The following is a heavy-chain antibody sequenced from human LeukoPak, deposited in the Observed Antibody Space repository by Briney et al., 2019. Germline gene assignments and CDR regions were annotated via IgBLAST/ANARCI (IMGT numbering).Heavy chain of an antibody. J-gene: IGHJ5*02. V-gene: IGHV3-48*04. Sequence: GGPLRLTCAASGFNFRTFSMNWVRQAPGKGLEWLSYISSGGTPIYYADSVKGRFTISRDDAQNLVYLQMNSLRAEDTAVYYCTYLRTPYYNDKWLDPWGQGALVTVSS. CDR1: GFNFRTFS. CDR3: TYLRTPYYNDKWLDP. CDR2: ISSGGTPI. D-gene: IGHD3/OR15-3a*01.